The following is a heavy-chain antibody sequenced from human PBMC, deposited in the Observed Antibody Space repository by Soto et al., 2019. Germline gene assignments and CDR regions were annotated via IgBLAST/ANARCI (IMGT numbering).Heavy chain of an antibody. Sequence: PGESLKISCKGSGYSFSTYWFGWERQMPGKGLEWMAIIYPSDSDTRYSPSFQGQVTISADKSITTAYLRWSSLKASDTAMYYCAREGTALSAFDLWGQGTMVTVSS. CDR1: GYSFSTYW. V-gene: IGHV5-51*01. J-gene: IGHJ3*01. CDR3: AREGTALSAFDL. D-gene: IGHD2-21*02. CDR2: IYPSDSDT.